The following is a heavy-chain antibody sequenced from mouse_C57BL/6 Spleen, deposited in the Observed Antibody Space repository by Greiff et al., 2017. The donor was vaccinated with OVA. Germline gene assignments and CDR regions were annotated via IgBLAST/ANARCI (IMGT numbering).Heavy chain of an antibody. CDR2: INPGSGGT. CDR1: GYAFTNYL. V-gene: IGHV1-54*01. CDR3: ARGGLRRLFAY. J-gene: IGHJ3*01. Sequence: VKLQESGAELVRPGTSVKVSCKASGYAFTNYLIEWVKQRPGQGLEWIGVINPGSGGTNYNEKFKGKATLTADKSSSTAYMQLSSLTSEDSAVYFCARGGLRRLFAYWGQGTLVTVSA. D-gene: IGHD3-1*01.